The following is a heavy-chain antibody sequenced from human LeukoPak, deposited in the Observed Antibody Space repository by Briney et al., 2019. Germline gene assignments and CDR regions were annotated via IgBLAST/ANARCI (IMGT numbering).Heavy chain of an antibody. V-gene: IGHV3-21*01. CDR2: ITSTSNHI. CDR3: ARVYSANGYGSGYYDY. J-gene: IGHJ4*02. CDR1: GFTFNIYA. D-gene: IGHD3-10*01. Sequence: GGSLRLSCTASGFTFNIYAMTWVCQAPGKGLEWVSAITSTSNHINYADSVKGRFTISRDSANNSLYLQMNSLRAEDTAVYYCARVYSANGYGSGYYDYWGQGTLVTVSS.